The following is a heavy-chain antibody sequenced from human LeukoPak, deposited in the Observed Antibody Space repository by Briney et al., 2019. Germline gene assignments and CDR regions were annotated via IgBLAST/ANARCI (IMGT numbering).Heavy chain of an antibody. Sequence: PSGTLSLTCGVSGGSISSTNWWSWDRQPPGQGLEWIGEISLSGVTNYNPSLKSRVTMSLDRSKNHLSLTLTSVTAADTAVYYCSRESGAFSPFGYWGQGTLVTVSS. D-gene: IGHD1-26*01. V-gene: IGHV4-4*02. CDR1: GGSISSTNW. CDR3: SRESGAFSPFGY. CDR2: ISLSGVT. J-gene: IGHJ4*02.